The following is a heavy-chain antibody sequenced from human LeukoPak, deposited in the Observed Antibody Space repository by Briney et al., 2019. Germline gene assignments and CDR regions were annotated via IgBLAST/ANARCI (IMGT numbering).Heavy chain of an antibody. V-gene: IGHV3-7*01. CDR2: IKQDGSEQ. J-gene: IGHJ6*03. CDR1: GFTFSSYW. Sequence: GGSLRLSCAASGFTFSSYWMSWVRQAPGKGVEWVVNIKQDGSEQYYVDSVKGRFTISRDNAKNSLYLQMNSLRAEDTAVYYCASTTKDIVLMVYAAYYYYYMDVWGKGTTVTVSS. D-gene: IGHD2-8*01. CDR3: ASTTKDIVLMVYAAYYYYYMDV.